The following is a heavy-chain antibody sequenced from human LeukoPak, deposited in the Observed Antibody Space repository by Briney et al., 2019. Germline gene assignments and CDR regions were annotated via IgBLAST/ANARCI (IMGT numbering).Heavy chain of an antibody. Sequence: ASVKVSCKASGYTFTGYYMHWVRQAPGQGLEWMGWINPNSGGTNYAQKFQGRVTMIRDTSISTAYMELSRLRSDDTAVYYCARGGGSYWGRYYFDYWGQGTLVTVSS. V-gene: IGHV1-2*02. D-gene: IGHD1-26*01. J-gene: IGHJ4*02. CDR1: GYTFTGYY. CDR3: ARGGGSYWGRYYFDY. CDR2: INPNSGGT.